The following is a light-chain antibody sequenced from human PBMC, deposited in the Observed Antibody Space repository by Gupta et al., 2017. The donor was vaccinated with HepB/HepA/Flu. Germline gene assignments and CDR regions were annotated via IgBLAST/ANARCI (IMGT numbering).Light chain of an antibody. CDR2: NVS. CDR1: SSDVGDYKS. CDR3: SSFTYTMTLVV. Sequence: QSALTQPASVSGSLGQSNTISCNATSSDVGDYKSVSWYQQHPGKAPKLLISNVSNRPSGVSNRFSGSKSGNTASLTISGLQAEDEADYYCSSFTYTMTLVVFGGGTKVTVL. V-gene: IGLV2-14*01. J-gene: IGLJ2*01.